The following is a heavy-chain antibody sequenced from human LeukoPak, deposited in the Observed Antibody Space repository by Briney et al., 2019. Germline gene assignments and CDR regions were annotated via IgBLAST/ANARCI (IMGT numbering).Heavy chain of an antibody. J-gene: IGHJ4*02. D-gene: IGHD4-23*01. Sequence: GGSLRLSCAASGFTFSSYAKSWVRQAPGKGLEWVTAISGSGGSTYYADSVKGRFTISRDNSRNTLYLQMNSLRAEDTAVYYCAKDLVGSVVTPAIDYWGQGTLVTVSS. CDR1: GFTFSSYA. V-gene: IGHV3-23*01. CDR3: AKDLVGSVVTPAIDY. CDR2: ISGSGGST.